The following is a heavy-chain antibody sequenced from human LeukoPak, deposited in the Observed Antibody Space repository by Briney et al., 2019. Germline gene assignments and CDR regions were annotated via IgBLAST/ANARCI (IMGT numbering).Heavy chain of an antibody. J-gene: IGHJ4*02. CDR3: AKDIRDYDFWNGYFDY. D-gene: IGHD3-3*01. Sequence: PGGALRLSCAASGFTFDDYAMHWVRQAPGKGVEWVSLISGDGGSTYYADSVKGRVTISRDNSKTSLYLQMNSLRTEDTALYYCAKDIRDYDFWNGYFDYWGQGTLVTVSS. V-gene: IGHV3-43*02. CDR1: GFTFDDYA. CDR2: ISGDGGST.